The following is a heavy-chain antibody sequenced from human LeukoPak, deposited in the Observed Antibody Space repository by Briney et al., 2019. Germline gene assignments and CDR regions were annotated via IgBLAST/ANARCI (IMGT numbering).Heavy chain of an antibody. CDR1: GFTFSNYE. Sequence: GGSLRVSSAASGFTFSNYEMNWVRQAPGKGLEWVSYISSSGSTIYYADSVKGRFTISRDNAKNSLYLQMNSLRAEDTAVYYCAQIYTYGSSQFDYWGQGTLVTVSS. CDR2: ISSSGSTI. V-gene: IGHV3-48*03. D-gene: IGHD5-18*01. CDR3: AQIYTYGSSQFDY. J-gene: IGHJ4*02.